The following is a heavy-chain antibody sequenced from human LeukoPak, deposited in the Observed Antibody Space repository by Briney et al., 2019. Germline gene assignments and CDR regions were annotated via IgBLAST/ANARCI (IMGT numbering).Heavy chain of an antibody. J-gene: IGHJ5*02. V-gene: IGHV3-11*06. CDR2: IRSSTYT. CDR1: GFTFSDYY. Sequence: PGRSLRLSCAASGFTFSDYYMSWIRQAPGKGLEWVSYIRSSTYTSYADSVKGRFTISRDNAKNSLYLQMNSLRAEDTAVYYCARAVGGHSAWFDPWGQGTLVTVSS. CDR3: ARAVGGHSAWFDP. D-gene: IGHD4-23*01.